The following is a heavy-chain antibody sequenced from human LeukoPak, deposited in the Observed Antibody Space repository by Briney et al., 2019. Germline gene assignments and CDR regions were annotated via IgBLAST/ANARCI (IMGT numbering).Heavy chain of an antibody. D-gene: IGHD2/OR15-2a*01. CDR2: IYSRGDT. Sequence: SETLSLTCTVSGGSINDYHWSWIRQPPGKGLEWIGYIYSRGDTNYNPSLKGRVTMSVDTSRRQFSLKLSSVTAADTAVYYCARLLYFDEAHFDYWGQGTLVTVSS. CDR3: ARLLYFDEAHFDY. CDR1: GGSINDYH. V-gene: IGHV4-59*01. J-gene: IGHJ4*02.